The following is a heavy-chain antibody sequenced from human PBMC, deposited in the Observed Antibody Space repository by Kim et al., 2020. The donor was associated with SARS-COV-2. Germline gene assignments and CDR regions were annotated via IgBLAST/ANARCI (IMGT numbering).Heavy chain of an antibody. J-gene: IGHJ6*02. CDR3: AGLQLARDYDYYGMDV. CDR1: GGSISSSSYY. CDR2: IYYSGST. D-gene: IGHD5-18*01. Sequence: SETLSLTCTVSGGSISSSSYYWGWIRQPPGKGLEWIGSIYYSGSTYYNPSLKSRVTISVDTSKNQFSLKLSSVTAADTAVYYCAGLQLARDYDYYGMDVWGQGTTVTVSS. V-gene: IGHV4-39*01.